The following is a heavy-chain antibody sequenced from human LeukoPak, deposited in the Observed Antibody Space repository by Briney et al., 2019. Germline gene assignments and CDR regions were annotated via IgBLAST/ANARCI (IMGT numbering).Heavy chain of an antibody. CDR3: ARDNSHAYYYYGMDV. D-gene: IGHD4-11*01. Sequence: ASVKVSCKASGYTFTSYGISWVRQAPGQGLEWMGWISAYNGNTNYAQKLQGRVTMTTDTSTSTAYMELRSLRSDDTAVYYCARDNSHAYYYYGMDVWGQGTTGTVSS. J-gene: IGHJ6*02. CDR2: ISAYNGNT. CDR1: GYTFTSYG. V-gene: IGHV1-18*01.